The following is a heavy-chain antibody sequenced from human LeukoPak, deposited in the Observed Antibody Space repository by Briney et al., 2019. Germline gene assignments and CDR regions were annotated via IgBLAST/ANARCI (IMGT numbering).Heavy chain of an antibody. CDR3: AKDDGNHPYLGSDY. Sequence: GGSLRLSCAASGFTFSSYGMHWVLQAPGKGLEWVAFIRIDGGKKYYVDTAKGRFTISRDNSKNTLYLQMNSLIAEDTAMYYCAKDDGNHPYLGSDYWGQGTLVTVSS. CDR2: IRIDGGKK. D-gene: IGHD4-23*01. V-gene: IGHV3-30*02. CDR1: GFTFSSYG. J-gene: IGHJ4*02.